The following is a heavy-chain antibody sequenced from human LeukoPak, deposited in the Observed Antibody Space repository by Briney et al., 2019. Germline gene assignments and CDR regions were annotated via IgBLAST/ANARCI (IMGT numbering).Heavy chain of an antibody. D-gene: IGHD2-15*01. Sequence: GGSLRLSCAASGFSFSSYAMSWVRLSPGKGLEWVSSIGRSGDVTYYADSVEGRFTISRDDSKKMVFLQMSSLRAEDTAVYYCAKDSETWTRIVVAGNAFNVWGQGTTVTVS. CDR1: GFSFSSYA. V-gene: IGHV3-23*01. CDR2: IGRSGDVT. CDR3: AKDSETWTRIVVAGNAFNV. J-gene: IGHJ3*01.